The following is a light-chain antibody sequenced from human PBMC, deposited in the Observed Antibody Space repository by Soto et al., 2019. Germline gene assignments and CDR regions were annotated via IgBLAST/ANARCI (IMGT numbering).Light chain of an antibody. V-gene: IGKV3-20*01. CDR2: GAS. J-gene: IGKJ3*01. CDR3: HQYGLSPPYT. Sequence: EVVLTQSPGTLSLSPGERATLSCRASQSVDRNYLAWYQHKPGQAPRLLIYGASTRATGIPDRFSGSGSGTDFTLTISRPEPEDFAVYYCHQYGLSPPYTFGPGTKVDIK. CDR1: QSVDRNY.